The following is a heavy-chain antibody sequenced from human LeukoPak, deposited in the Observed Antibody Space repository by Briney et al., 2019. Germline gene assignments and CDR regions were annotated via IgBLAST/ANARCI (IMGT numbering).Heavy chain of an antibody. J-gene: IGHJ3*02. CDR2: INPNSGGT. V-gene: IGHV1-2*02. D-gene: IGHD2-2*01. Sequence: ASVKVSCKASGYTFTSYGISWVRQAPGQGLEWMGWINPNSGGTNYAQKFQGRVTMTRDTSISTAYMELSRLRSDDTAVYYCASRRYCSSTSCYSAVDAFDIWGQGTMVTVSS. CDR3: ASRRYCSSTSCYSAVDAFDI. CDR1: GYTFTSYG.